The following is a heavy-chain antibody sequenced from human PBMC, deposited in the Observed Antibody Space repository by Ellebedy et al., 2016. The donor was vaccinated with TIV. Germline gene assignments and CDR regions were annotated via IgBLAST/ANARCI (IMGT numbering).Heavy chain of an antibody. CDR2: VAERDGRT. Sequence: PGGSLRLSCAASGFTFSDYVMAWVRQVPGKGLEWVSAVAERDGRTFYADSVKGRFSISRDNFQRILFLHMHSLTPDDTAVYYCTKRADNWGFFDYWGHGTLVTVSS. V-gene: IGHV3-23*01. D-gene: IGHD1-1*01. CDR3: TKRADNWGFFDY. J-gene: IGHJ4*01. CDR1: GFTFSDYV.